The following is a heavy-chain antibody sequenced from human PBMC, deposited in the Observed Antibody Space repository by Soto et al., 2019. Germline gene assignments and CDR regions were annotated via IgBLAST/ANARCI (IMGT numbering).Heavy chain of an antibody. V-gene: IGHV3-30*18. J-gene: IGHJ6*02. D-gene: IGHD5-12*01. CDR3: VKDRVPGAYGHYYGMDV. Sequence: LRLSCRVSGFTFNNSGMHWVRQAPGKGLEWMAVISYDGSDKYYADFVKGRVIISRDNSKNTLSLEMNSLRAEDTATYYCVKDRVPGAYGHYYGMDVWGQGTTVTVSS. CDR2: ISYDGSDK. CDR1: GFTFNNSG.